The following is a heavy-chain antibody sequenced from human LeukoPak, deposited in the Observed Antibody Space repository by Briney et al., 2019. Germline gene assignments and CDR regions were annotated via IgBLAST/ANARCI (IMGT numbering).Heavy chain of an antibody. CDR2: ITNGGGTI. V-gene: IGHV3-11*01. Sequence: GGPLRLSCAAAGFTFSDYNMNWVRQAPGKGLEGVSYITNGGGTIHHSDSVKGRFTISRDNAKKTLYLQMNSLRAADTAVYSCARSIGLTGGGVDVWGQGTTVTVSS. CDR3: ARSIGLTGGGVDV. J-gene: IGHJ6*02. CDR1: GFTFSDYN. D-gene: IGHD3-9*01.